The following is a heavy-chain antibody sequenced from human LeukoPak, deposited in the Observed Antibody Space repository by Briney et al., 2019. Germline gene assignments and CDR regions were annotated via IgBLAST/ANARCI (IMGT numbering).Heavy chain of an antibody. CDR3: ARDFRKVRFLEWFDYYYMDV. CDR2: IKEDGSEK. J-gene: IGHJ6*03. V-gene: IGHV3-7*01. CDR1: GFIFTDYW. D-gene: IGHD3-3*01. Sequence: GGSLRLSCAASGFIFTDYWMYWVRQAPGRGLAWVANIKEDGSEKNYVDSVKGRFTISRDNAKNSVYLQMNSLRVEDTAVYYCARDFRKVRFLEWFDYYYMDVWGKGTTVTVSS.